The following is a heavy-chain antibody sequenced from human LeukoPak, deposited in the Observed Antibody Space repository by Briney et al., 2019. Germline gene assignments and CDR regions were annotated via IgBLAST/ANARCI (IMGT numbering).Heavy chain of an antibody. D-gene: IGHD3-10*01. Sequence: QSGGSLRLSCAASGFTFSSYAMSWVRQAPGKGLEWVSAISGSGGSTYYADSVKGRFTISRDNSKNTLYLQMNSLRAEDTAVYYCAKMFRGSGSYYLDYWGQETLVTVSS. CDR2: ISGSGGST. CDR3: AKMFRGSGSYYLDY. V-gene: IGHV3-23*01. J-gene: IGHJ4*02. CDR1: GFTFSSYA.